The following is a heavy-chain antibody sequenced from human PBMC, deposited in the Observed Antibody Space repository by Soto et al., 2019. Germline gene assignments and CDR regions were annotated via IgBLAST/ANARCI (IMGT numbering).Heavy chain of an antibody. CDR1: GYTFTSYG. D-gene: IGHD2-2*01. V-gene: IGHV1-18*01. CDR2: ISAYNGNT. CDR3: ARSRVCSSTSCYALTVYYYYYYYMDV. J-gene: IGHJ6*03. Sequence: ASVKVSCKASGYTFTSYGISWVRQAPGQGLEWMGWISAYNGNTSYAQKLQGRVTMTTDTSTSTAYMELRSLRSDDTAVYYCARSRVCSSTSCYALTVYYYYYYYMDVWGKGTTVTVSS.